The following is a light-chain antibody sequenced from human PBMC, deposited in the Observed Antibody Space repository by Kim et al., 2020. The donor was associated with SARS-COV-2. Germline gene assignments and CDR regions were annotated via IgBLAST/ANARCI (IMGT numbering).Light chain of an antibody. V-gene: IGKV1D-13*01. CDR2: DAS. CDR1: QDISSA. Sequence: AIQLTQSPSSLSASVGDAVTITCRASQDISSALAWYQQKPGRAPTLLVYDASILESGVPSRFSGSGSGTDFTLSITSLQPEDFATYYCQQFNKYPQTFGQGTKLEI. CDR3: QQFNKYPQT. J-gene: IGKJ2*01.